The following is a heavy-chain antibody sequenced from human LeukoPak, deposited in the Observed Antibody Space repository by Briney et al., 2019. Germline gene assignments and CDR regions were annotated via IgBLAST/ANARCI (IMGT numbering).Heavy chain of an antibody. CDR3: ARAGGWGVRSIWDYYYGMDV. CDR1: GGSFSGYY. Sequence: SETLSLTCAVYGGSFSGYYWSWIRQPPGKGLEWIGEINHSGSTNYNPSLKSRVTISVDTSKNQFSLKLSSVTAADTAVYYCARAGGWGVRSIWDYYYGMDVWGQGTTVTVSS. J-gene: IGHJ6*02. V-gene: IGHV4-34*01. D-gene: IGHD3-10*01. CDR2: INHSGST.